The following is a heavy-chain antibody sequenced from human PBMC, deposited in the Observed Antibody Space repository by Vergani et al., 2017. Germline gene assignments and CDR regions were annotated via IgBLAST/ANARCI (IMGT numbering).Heavy chain of an antibody. V-gene: IGHV4-31*03. CDR1: GGSIRSGGYY. D-gene: IGHD3-22*01. J-gene: IGHJ6*03. CDR2: IYYRGST. Sequence: QVQLQESGPGLVKPSQTLSLTCTVSGGSIRSGGYYWSWIRPHPGKGLEWIGYIYYRGSTYYNPSLKSRVTISVDTSKNQFSLRLSAVTAADTAVYYWARVRAHSSGSYYYYYYMDVWGKGTTVTVSS. CDR3: ARVRAHSSGSYYYYYYMDV.